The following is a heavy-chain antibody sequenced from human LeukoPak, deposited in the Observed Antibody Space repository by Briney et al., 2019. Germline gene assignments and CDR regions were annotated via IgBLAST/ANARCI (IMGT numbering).Heavy chain of an antibody. CDR1: GGSFSGYY. CDR2: IYTSGST. CDR3: ARVKSGSFLFDY. V-gene: IGHV4-59*10. Sequence: ASETLSLTCAVYGGSFSGYYWSWIRQPAGKGLEWIGRIYTSGSTNYNPSLESRVTLSIDTSKNQFSPKLRFVTAADTAVYYCARVKSGSFLFDYWGQGTLVTVSS. D-gene: IGHD1-26*01. J-gene: IGHJ4*02.